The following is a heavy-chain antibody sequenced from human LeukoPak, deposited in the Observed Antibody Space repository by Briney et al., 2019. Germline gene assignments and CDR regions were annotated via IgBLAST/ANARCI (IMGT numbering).Heavy chain of an antibody. J-gene: IGHJ4*02. CDR2: IKQDGSEK. CDR3: AKAATMHYYGSGSFDY. D-gene: IGHD3-10*01. Sequence: PGGSLRLSCAASGFTFSSYWMSWVRQAPGKGLEWVANIKQDGSEKYYVDSVKGRFTISRDNAKNSLYLQMNSLRAEDTAVYYCAKAATMHYYGSGSFDYWGQGTLVTVSS. CDR1: GFTFSSYW. V-gene: IGHV3-7*01.